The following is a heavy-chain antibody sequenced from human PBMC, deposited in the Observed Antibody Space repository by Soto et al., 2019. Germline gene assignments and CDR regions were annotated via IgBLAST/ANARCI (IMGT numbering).Heavy chain of an antibody. Sequence: HLAQSGPEVKRPGASVKISCKASGFIFTDWFMHWVRQAPGQGPVWLGIINTSGGNSIYSQKFQDRVTMTRDTSTSTLYVELSSLTSADTAVYYCAKEGAIPGEVDAWGQGTLVTVSS. CDR2: INTSGGNS. J-gene: IGHJ1*01. CDR3: AKEGAIPGEVDA. D-gene: IGHD2-21*01. CDR1: GFIFTDWF. V-gene: IGHV1-46*01.